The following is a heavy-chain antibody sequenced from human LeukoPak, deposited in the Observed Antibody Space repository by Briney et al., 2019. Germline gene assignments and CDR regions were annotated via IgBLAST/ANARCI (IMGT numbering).Heavy chain of an antibody. D-gene: IGHD3-9*01. CDR3: ARRSGYDILTGYFLGFDP. CDR1: GYSFTSYW. CDR2: IYPGDSDT. Sequence: GESLKTSCKGSGYSFTSYWIGWVRQMPGKGLEWMGIIYPGDSDTRYSPSFQGQVTISADKSISTAYLQWSSLKASDTAMYYCARRSGYDILTGYFLGFDPWGQGTLVTVSS. V-gene: IGHV5-51*01. J-gene: IGHJ5*02.